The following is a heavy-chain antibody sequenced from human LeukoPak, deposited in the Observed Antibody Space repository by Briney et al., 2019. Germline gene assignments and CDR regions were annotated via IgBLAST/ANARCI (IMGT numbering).Heavy chain of an antibody. CDR2: ISYDGSDE. CDR3: ARDFTPEWFDIH. Sequence: GGSLRLSCVASGLAFSSYSMHWVRQAPGKGLEWVGVISYDGSDEYYTDSVKGQFTISRDNSKNTVYLQMNSLRADDTAVYYCARDFTPEWFDIHWGQGTLVTVS. J-gene: IGHJ4*02. D-gene: IGHD3-3*01. V-gene: IGHV3-30*04. CDR1: GLAFSSYS.